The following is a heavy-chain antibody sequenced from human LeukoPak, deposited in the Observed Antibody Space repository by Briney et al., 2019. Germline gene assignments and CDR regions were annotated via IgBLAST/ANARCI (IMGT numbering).Heavy chain of an antibody. J-gene: IGHJ6*03. Sequence: GRSLRLSCAASGFTFSSYSMHWVRQAPGKGLEWVAVISYDGSNKYYADSVKGRFTISRDNSKNTLYLQMNSLRAEDTAVYYCARALRYFDWLTPLPYYYYYYMDVWSKGSTVTVSS. V-gene: IGHV3-30*01. CDR1: GFTFSSYS. D-gene: IGHD3-9*01. CDR2: ISYDGSNK. CDR3: ARALRYFDWLTPLPYYYYYYMDV.